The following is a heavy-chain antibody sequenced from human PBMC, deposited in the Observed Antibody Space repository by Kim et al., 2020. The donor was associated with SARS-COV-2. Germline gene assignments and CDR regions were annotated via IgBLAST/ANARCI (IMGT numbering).Heavy chain of an antibody. CDR2: ISSSSSYI. CDR1: GFTFSSYS. J-gene: IGHJ4*02. Sequence: GGSLRLSCAASGFTFSSYSMNWVRQAPGKGLEWVSSISSSSSYIYYADSVKGRFTISRDNAKNSLYLQMNSLRAEDTAVYYCAREMPWWLRFGDYWGQGTLVTVSS. D-gene: IGHD5-12*01. CDR3: AREMPWWLRFGDY. V-gene: IGHV3-21*01.